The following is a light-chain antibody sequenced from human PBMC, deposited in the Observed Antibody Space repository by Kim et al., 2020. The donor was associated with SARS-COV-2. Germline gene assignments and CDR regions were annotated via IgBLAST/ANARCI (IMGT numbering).Light chain of an antibody. CDR1: QSISSY. J-gene: IGKJ4*01. V-gene: IGKV1-39*01. Sequence: DIQMTQSPSSLSASVGDRVTITCRASQSISSYLNWYQQKPGKAPKLLIYAASSLKSGVPSRFSGSGSGTDFTLTISSLQPEDIATYYCQQSYSTPLNFGGGTKLEI. CDR3: QQSYSTPLN. CDR2: AAS.